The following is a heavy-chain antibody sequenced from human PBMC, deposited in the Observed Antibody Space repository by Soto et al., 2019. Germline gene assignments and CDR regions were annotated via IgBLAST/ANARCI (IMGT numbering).Heavy chain of an antibody. V-gene: IGHV1-8*01. CDR1: GYTFTSYD. CDR2: MNPNSGNT. Sequence: GASVKVSCKASGYTFTSYDINWVRQATGQGLEWMGWMNPNSGNTGYAQKFQGRVTMTRNTSISTAYMELSSLRSEDTAVYYCARASTSKGDRSLFSWGQGTLVTVSS. CDR3: ARASTSKGDRSLFS. D-gene: IGHD3-16*01. J-gene: IGHJ5*02.